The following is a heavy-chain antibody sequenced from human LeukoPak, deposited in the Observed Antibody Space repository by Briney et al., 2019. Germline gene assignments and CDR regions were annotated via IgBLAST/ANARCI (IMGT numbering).Heavy chain of an antibody. CDR1: GYTFTGHY. V-gene: IGHV1-2*02. J-gene: IGHJ3*02. D-gene: IGHD2-21*02. CDR2: INPNSGGT. Sequence: ASVKVSCKASGYTFTGHYMHWVRQAPGQGLEWMGWINPNSGGTNYAQKFQGRVTMTRDTSTSTVYMELSGLRSEDTAVYYCARDNRSRRGGDRQAAFDIWGQGTMVTVSS. CDR3: ARDNRSRRGGDRQAAFDI.